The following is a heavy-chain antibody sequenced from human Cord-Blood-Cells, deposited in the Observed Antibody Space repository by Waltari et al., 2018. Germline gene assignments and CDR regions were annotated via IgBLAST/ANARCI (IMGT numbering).Heavy chain of an antibody. V-gene: IGHV1-2*02. CDR3: ARDLSLKGYFDL. CDR2: INPNSGDT. Sequence: QVQLVQSGAEVKKPGASVKVSCKASGSTFPGSYMHWVRQAPGQGLEWMAWINPNSGDTNYAQKFQGRVTMTRDTSISNAYMVLSRLRSDDTAVYYCARDLSLKGYFDLWGRGTLVTVSS. J-gene: IGHJ2*01. CDR1: GSTFPGSY.